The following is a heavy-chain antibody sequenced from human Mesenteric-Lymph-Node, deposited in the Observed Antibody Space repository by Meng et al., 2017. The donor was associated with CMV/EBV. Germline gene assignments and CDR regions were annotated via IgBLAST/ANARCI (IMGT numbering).Heavy chain of an antibody. CDR2: ISAYNGNT. J-gene: IGHJ4*02. V-gene: IGHV1-18*01. Sequence: TSHGISCVRQAPGQRLEWMGWISAYNGNTNYAQKLQGRVTMTTDTSTSTAYMELRSLRSDDPAVYYCAGGLYDFWSGYHDAGGYFDYWGQGTLVTVSS. CDR3: AGGLYDFWSGYHDAGGYFDY. D-gene: IGHD3-3*01. CDR1: TSHG.